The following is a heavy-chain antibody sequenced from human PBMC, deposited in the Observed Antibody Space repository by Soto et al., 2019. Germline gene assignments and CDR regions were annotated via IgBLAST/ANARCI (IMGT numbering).Heavy chain of an antibody. D-gene: IGHD3-22*01. CDR1: GFSLSTSGMC. V-gene: IGHV2-70*01. J-gene: IGHJ3*02. CDR2: IDWDDDT. Sequence: SGPTLVNPPHALTLTCSFSGFSLSTSGMCVSWIRQPQGKALEWLALIDWDDDTYYNTTLKTRLTISKDTSKNQVVLRMTNMDPVDTATYYCARTEYYYRNSFDIWGQGTMVTVSS. CDR3: ARTEYYYRNSFDI.